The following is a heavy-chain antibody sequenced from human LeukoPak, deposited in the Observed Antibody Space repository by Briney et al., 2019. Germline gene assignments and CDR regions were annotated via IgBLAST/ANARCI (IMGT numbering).Heavy chain of an antibody. Sequence: GGSLRLSCAASGFTFSSYWMHWVRQAPGKGLEWVAVIWYDGSNKYYADSVKGRFAISRDNSKNTLYLQMNSLRAEDTAVYYCARSYSSHFDYWGQGTLVTVAS. V-gene: IGHV3-33*08. CDR2: IWYDGSNK. J-gene: IGHJ4*02. CDR3: ARSYSSHFDY. D-gene: IGHD6-13*01. CDR1: GFTFSSYW.